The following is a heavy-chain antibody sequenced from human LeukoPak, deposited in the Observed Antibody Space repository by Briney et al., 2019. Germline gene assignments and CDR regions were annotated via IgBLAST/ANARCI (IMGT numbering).Heavy chain of an antibody. V-gene: IGHV4-34*01. J-gene: IGHJ4*02. D-gene: IGHD6-13*01. CDR1: GGSFSGYY. CDR3: ARESVSYSSSWYFDY. Sequence: LETLSLTCAVYGGSFSGYYWSWIRQPPGKGLEWIGEINHSGSTNYNPSLKSRVTISADTSKNQFSLKLSSVTAADTAVYYCARESVSYSSSWYFDYWGQGTLVTVSS. CDR2: INHSGST.